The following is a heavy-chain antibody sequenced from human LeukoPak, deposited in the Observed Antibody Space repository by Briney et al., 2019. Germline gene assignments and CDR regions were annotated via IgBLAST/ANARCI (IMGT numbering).Heavy chain of an antibody. CDR2: INSDGSST. V-gene: IGHV3-74*01. CDR1: GFTLSGNW. CDR3: ARRDNYDY. Sequence: PGGSLRLSCGASGFTLSGNWMHWVRQARGKGLVWVSRINSDGSSTSYADSVEGRFTISRDNAKNTLYLQMNSLRDEETAVYYCARRDNYDYWGQGTLVTVSS. D-gene: IGHD2-15*01. J-gene: IGHJ4*02.